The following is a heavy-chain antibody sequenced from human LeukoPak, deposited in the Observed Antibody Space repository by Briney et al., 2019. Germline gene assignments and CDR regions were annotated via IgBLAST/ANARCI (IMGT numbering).Heavy chain of an antibody. CDR2: IYYSGCT. CDR3: ARVMTERRGTFDY. D-gene: IGHD1-1*01. J-gene: IGHJ4*02. CDR1: GGSISSYY. Sequence: SETLSLTCTVSGGSISSYYWSWIRQPPGKGLEWIGYIYYSGCTNYNPSLKSRVTISVDTSKNQFSLKLSSVTAADTAVYYCARVMTERRGTFDYWGQGTLVTVSS. V-gene: IGHV4-59*01.